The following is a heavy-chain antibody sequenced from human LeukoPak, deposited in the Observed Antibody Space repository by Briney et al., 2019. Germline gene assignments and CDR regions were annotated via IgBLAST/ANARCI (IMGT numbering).Heavy chain of an antibody. CDR3: AKGRGWLQFFDN. V-gene: IGHV3-23*01. CDR2: ISGGGGST. CDR1: GFTFSSYA. D-gene: IGHD5-24*01. Sequence: PGGSLRLSCAASGFTFSSYAMNWVRQAPGKGLEWVSTISGGGGSTYYADSVKGRFTISRDNSKNTLYLQMNSLRAEDTAVYYCAKGRGWLQFFDNWGQGTLVTVSS. J-gene: IGHJ4*02.